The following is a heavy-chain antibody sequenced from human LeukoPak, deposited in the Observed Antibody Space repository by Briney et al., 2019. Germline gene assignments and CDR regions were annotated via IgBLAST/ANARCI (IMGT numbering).Heavy chain of an antibody. CDR3: ASFYGDYSYFFDY. V-gene: IGHV4-39*07. D-gene: IGHD4-17*01. CDR2: IYYSGST. Sequence: SSETLSLTCTVSGGSISSSSYYWGWIRQPPGKGLEWIGSIYYSGSTYYNPSLKSRVAISIDTSKNQFSLKLSSVTAADTAVFYCASFYGDYSYFFDYWGQGTLVTVSS. CDR1: GGSISSSSYY. J-gene: IGHJ4*02.